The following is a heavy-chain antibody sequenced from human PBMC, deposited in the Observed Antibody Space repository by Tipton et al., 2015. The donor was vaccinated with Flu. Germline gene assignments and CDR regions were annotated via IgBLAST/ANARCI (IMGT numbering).Heavy chain of an antibody. Sequence: QSGAEVKKPGASVKVSCKASGYAFTSYDINWVRQATGQGLEWMGWTNAYNGNTNYAQKLQGRVTMTTDTSTSTAYMELMSLRSDDTALYYCARDKQLSLWGQGTMVTVSS. V-gene: IGHV1-18*01. CDR3: ARDKQLSL. CDR2: TNAYNGNT. J-gene: IGHJ3*01. D-gene: IGHD6-13*01. CDR1: GYAFTSYD.